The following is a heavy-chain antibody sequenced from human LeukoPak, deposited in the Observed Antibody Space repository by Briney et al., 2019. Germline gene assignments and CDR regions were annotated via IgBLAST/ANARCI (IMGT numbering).Heavy chain of an antibody. CDR2: IYHSGST. CDR3: ARGNHTTFGVAIISQALGY. Sequence: PSETLSLTCTVSGGSISSGGYYWSWIRQPPGKGLEWIGYIYHSGSTYYNPSLKSRVTISVDRSKNQFSLKLSSVTAADTAVYYCARGNHTTFGVAIISQALGYWGQGTLVTVSS. D-gene: IGHD3-3*01. CDR1: GGSISSGGYY. J-gene: IGHJ4*02. V-gene: IGHV4-30-2*01.